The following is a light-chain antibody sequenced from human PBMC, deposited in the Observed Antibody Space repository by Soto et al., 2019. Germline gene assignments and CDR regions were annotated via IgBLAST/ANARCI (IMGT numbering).Light chain of an antibody. V-gene: IGKV4-1*01. Sequence: DIVMTQSPDSLAVSLGERATINCKSSQSVLYSSNKKNYLAWYQQKSGQSPKVLIYWASTRESGVPDRFSGSGSGTDFTLTISSLQAEEAAVYYCQQSYSTARTFGQGTKVEIK. J-gene: IGKJ1*01. CDR1: QSVLYSSNKKNY. CDR3: QQSYSTART. CDR2: WAS.